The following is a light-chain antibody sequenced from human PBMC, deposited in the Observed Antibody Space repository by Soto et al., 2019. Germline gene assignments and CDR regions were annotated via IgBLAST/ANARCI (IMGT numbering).Light chain of an antibody. V-gene: IGLV2-8*01. CDR3: TSYAGTDVHYV. CDR1: SSDVGYYNY. Sequence: QSVLTQPPSASGSPGQSVTISCTGTSSDVGYYNYVSWYQQYPGKAPKLLIYEVSKRPSGVPDRFSGSKSGYTASLTVSGLQAADEADYYCTSYAGTDVHYVFGTGTKVTVL. CDR2: EVS. J-gene: IGLJ1*01.